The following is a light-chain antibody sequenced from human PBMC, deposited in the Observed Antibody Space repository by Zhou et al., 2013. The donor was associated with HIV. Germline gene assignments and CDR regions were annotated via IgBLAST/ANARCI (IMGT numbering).Light chain of an antibody. CDR2: GAS. J-gene: IGKJ2*01. V-gene: IGKV3-15*01. Sequence: EIVMTQSPAILSVSPGERATLSCRASQSVSSNLAWFQQKPGQAPRLLIYGASTRATGIPARFSGSGSGTDFTLKISRVEAEDVGVYYCMQLLQTPHTFGQGTKLEIK. CDR1: QSVSSN. CDR3: MQLLQTPHT.